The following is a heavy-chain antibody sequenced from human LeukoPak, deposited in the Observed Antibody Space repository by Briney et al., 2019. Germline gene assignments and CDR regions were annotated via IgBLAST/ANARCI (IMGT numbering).Heavy chain of an antibody. D-gene: IGHD3-22*01. Sequence: PSETLSLTCTVPGGSISSYYWTWIRQPPGKGLEWIGYIYYSGSTNYNPSLKSRVTISVDTSKNQFSLKLSSVTAADTAVYYCARGGYYDSSGYSYTNWFDPWGQGTLVTVSS. V-gene: IGHV4-59*08. CDR2: IYYSGST. CDR1: GGSISSYY. J-gene: IGHJ5*02. CDR3: ARGGYYDSSGYSYTNWFDP.